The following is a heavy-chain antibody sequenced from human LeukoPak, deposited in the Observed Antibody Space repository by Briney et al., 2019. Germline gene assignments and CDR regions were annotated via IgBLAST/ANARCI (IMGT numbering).Heavy chain of an antibody. V-gene: IGHV4-4*07. J-gene: IGHJ6*03. CDR2: FYTSGNT. CDR3: ARVQRPDYYYYFMDV. Sequence: SETLSLTCTVSGASISSYYWSWIRQPAGKGLEWIGRFYTSGNTNYNPSLKSRVTISIDNSKNQFSLKLSSVTAADTAVYYCARVQRPDYYYYFMDVWGKGTTVTASS. CDR1: GASISSYY.